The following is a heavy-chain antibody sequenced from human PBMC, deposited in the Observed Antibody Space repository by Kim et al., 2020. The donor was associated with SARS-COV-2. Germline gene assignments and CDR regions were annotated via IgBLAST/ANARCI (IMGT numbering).Heavy chain of an antibody. CDR2: ISGSGGST. V-gene: IGHV3-23*01. D-gene: IGHD3-22*01. J-gene: IGHJ2*01. Sequence: GGSLRLSCAASGFTFSSYAMSWVRQAPGKGLEWVSVISGSGGSTYYADSVKGRFTISRDNSKNTLYLQMNSLRAEDTAVYYCAKGGRRVVVITKNWYFDLWGRGTLVTVSS. CDR1: GFTFSSYA. CDR3: AKGGRRVVVITKNWYFDL.